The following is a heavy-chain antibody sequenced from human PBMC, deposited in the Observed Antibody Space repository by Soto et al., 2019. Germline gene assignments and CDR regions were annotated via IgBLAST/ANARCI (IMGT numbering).Heavy chain of an antibody. Sequence: EVQLVESGGGLVQPGGSLGLSCAASGFTFSTYAMSWVRQAPGKGLEWVSTISATDGGTYYADSVTGRFTISRDNSKNTLSLQMNSLRADDTAVYYCAKGASSGWPAFDYWGEGTLVTVSS. V-gene: IGHV3-23*04. D-gene: IGHD6-19*01. CDR3: AKGASSGWPAFDY. J-gene: IGHJ4*02. CDR1: GFTFSTYA. CDR2: ISATDGGT.